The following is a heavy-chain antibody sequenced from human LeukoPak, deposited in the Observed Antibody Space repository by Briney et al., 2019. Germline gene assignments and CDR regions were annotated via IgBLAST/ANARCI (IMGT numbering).Heavy chain of an antibody. V-gene: IGHV3-7*01. CDR1: GFTFSSYW. D-gene: IGHD3-22*01. CDR2: IKQDGSEK. CDR3: ARDRVGYYDSSAYYMDV. J-gene: IGHJ6*03. Sequence: GGSLRLSCAASGFTFSSYWMSWVRQAPGKGLEWVANIKQDGSEKYYVDSVKGRFTISRDNAKNSLYLQMNSLRAEDTAVYYCARDRVGYYDSSAYYMDVWGKGTTVTVSS.